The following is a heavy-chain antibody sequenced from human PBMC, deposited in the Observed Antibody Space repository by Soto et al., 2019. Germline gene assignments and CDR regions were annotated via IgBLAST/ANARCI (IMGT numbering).Heavy chain of an antibody. CDR2: INVYNGNT. J-gene: IGHJ4*02. D-gene: IGHD3-10*01. CDR1: GYTFTSYG. CDR3: ARDTSRGEYDY. Sequence: QVQLVQSGAEVKKPGASVKVSCKASGYTFTSYGISWVRQAPGQGREWMGWINVYNGNTNYAQKLQGRVTMTTDTSTSTDYLDLRSLRSDDTAVYFCARDTSRGEYDYWGQGTLVTVSS. V-gene: IGHV1-18*01.